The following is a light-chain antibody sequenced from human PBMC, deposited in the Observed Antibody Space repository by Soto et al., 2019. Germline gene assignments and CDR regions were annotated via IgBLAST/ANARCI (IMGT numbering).Light chain of an antibody. Sequence: EIVLTQYPATLYLSPGERATLSYRASQSVSSYLAWNQQKPGQAPRLLIYDASNRATGIPARFSGSGSGTDFTRTISSLEPEDFAVYYCQRRSNWPPTFGQGTKLELK. CDR2: DAS. CDR3: QRRSNWPPT. V-gene: IGKV3-11*01. CDR1: QSVSSY. J-gene: IGKJ2*01.